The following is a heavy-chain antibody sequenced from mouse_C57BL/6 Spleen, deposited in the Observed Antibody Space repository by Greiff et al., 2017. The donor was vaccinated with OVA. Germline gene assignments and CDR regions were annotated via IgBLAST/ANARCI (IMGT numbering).Heavy chain of an antibody. CDR1: GFSLTSYG. D-gene: IGHD1-1*01. Sequence: QVQLKQSGPGLVQPSQSLSITCTVSGFSLTSYGVHWVRQSPGKGLEWLGVIWSGGSTDYNAAFISRLSISKDNSKSQVFFKMNSLQADDTAIYYCARNEGGSRPYFDYWGQGTTLTVSS. V-gene: IGHV2-2*01. J-gene: IGHJ2*01. CDR2: IWSGGST. CDR3: ARNEGGSRPYFDY.